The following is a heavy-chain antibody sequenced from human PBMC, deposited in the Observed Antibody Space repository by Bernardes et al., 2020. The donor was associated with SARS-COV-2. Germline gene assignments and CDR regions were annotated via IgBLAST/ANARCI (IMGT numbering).Heavy chain of an antibody. D-gene: IGHD3-3*01. J-gene: IGHJ4*02. CDR2: IYSSGST. CDR3: ARGRFLEWFLDY. Sequence: SETLSLTCTVSGGSISSYYWSWIRQPAGKGLEWIGRIYSSGSTNYNPSLKSRVTMSLDTSKNHFSLKLSSVTAADTAVYYCARGRFLEWFLDYWGQGTLVTVSS. CDR1: GGSISSYY. V-gene: IGHV4-4*07.